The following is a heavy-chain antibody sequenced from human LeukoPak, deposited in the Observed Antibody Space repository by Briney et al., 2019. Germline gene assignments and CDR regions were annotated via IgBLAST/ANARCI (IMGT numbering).Heavy chain of an antibody. CDR2: IYSDTNT. V-gene: IGHV3-53*01. Sequence: GGSLRLSCEVSGFTVSTNHMGWVRQAPGKGLEWVSVIYSDTNTYYADSVKGRFTISRDNSKNTVFLQMNSLRAEDTAVYYCARDREVVTAKAQMDVWGKGTTVTVSS. D-gene: IGHD2-21*02. CDR1: GFTVSTNH. CDR3: ARDREVVTAKAQMDV. J-gene: IGHJ6*04.